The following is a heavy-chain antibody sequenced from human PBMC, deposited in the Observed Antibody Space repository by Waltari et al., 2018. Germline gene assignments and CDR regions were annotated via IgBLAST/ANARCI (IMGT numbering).Heavy chain of an antibody. D-gene: IGHD1-1*01. CDR1: GFTFSSYW. Sequence: EVQLVESGGGLVQPVGSLRLSCAASGFTFSSYWMSWVRQAPGKGLEWVANIKQDGSEKYYVDSVKGRFTISRDNAKNSLYLQMNSLRAEDTAVYYCARVDPTGAFDYWGQGTLVTVSS. J-gene: IGHJ4*02. CDR3: ARVDPTGAFDY. V-gene: IGHV3-7*01. CDR2: IKQDGSEK.